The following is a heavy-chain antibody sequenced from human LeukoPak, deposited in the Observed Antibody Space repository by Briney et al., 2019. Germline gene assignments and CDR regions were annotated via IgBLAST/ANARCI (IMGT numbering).Heavy chain of an antibody. V-gene: IGHV3-48*03. CDR3: AAGTELY. CDR1: GFTFSSYE. D-gene: IGHD1-1*01. J-gene: IGHJ4*02. CDR2: ISSSGNTK. Sequence: GGSLRLSCAASGFTFSSYEMNWVRQAPGKGLEWVSYISSSGNTKYYADSVKGRFTISRDNTKKSLYLQMSSLRAEDTAVYYCAAGTELYWGQGTLVTVSS.